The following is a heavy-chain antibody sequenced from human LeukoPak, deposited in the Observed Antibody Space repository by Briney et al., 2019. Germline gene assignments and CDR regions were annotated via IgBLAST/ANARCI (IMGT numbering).Heavy chain of an antibody. Sequence: SETLSLTCAVSGGSISSSNWWSWVRQPPGKGLEWIGEIYHSGSTNYNPSLKSLVTISVDKSKNQFSLKLSSVTAADTAVYYCARARWFGEFCFDYWGQGTLVTVSS. CDR3: ARARWFGEFCFDY. CDR1: GGSISSSNW. CDR2: IYHSGST. V-gene: IGHV4-4*02. D-gene: IGHD3-10*01. J-gene: IGHJ4*02.